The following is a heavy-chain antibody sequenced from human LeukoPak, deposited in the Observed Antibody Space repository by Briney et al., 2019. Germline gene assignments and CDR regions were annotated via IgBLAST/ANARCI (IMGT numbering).Heavy chain of an antibody. CDR3: ARSPTYYSAFDI. Sequence: ASVKVSCKASGGTFSSYAISWVRQAPGQGLEWMGGIIPIFGTANYAQKFQGRVTITADESTSTAYMELSSLRSEDTAVYYCARSPTYYSAFDIWGQGTMDTVSS. D-gene: IGHD3-10*01. V-gene: IGHV1-69*13. CDR1: GGTFSSYA. CDR2: IIPIFGTA. J-gene: IGHJ3*02.